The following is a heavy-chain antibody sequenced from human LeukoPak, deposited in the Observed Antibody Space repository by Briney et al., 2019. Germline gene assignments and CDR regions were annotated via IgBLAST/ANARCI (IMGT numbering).Heavy chain of an antibody. CDR3: ARGSRTITMVRGVITNYYYGMDV. Sequence: SETLSLTCTVSGGSISSGDYYWSWIRQPPGKGLEWIGYIYYSGSTYYNPSLKSRVTISVDTSKNQFSLKLSSVTAADTAVYYCARGSRTITMVRGVITNYYYGMDVWGQGTTVTVSS. V-gene: IGHV4-30-4*01. CDR1: GGSISSGDYY. D-gene: IGHD3-10*01. CDR2: IYYSGST. J-gene: IGHJ6*02.